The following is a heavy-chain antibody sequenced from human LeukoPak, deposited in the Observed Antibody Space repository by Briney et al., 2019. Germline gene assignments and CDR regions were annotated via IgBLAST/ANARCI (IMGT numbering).Heavy chain of an antibody. CDR3: ASDFTSEDAFDI. D-gene: IGHD1-14*01. Sequence: GASVKVSCKASGGTFSRHEISWVRQAPGQGLEWMGGIIPIPRTANYAQNFQGRVTITADESTSTVYMELRSLRSDDTAVYYCASDFTSEDAFDIWGQGTLVTVSS. CDR2: IIPIPRTA. V-gene: IGHV1-69*13. J-gene: IGHJ3*02. CDR1: GGTFSRHE.